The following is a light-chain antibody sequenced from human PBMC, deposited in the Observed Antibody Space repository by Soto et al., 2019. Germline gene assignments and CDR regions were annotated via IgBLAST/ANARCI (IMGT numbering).Light chain of an antibody. CDR2: NNN. CDR3: SSWDGSLSGYV. J-gene: IGLJ1*01. CDR1: SSNIGSNY. V-gene: IGLV1-47*02. Sequence: QSVLTQPPSASGTPGQGVTISCSGSSSNIGSNYVYWYQQLPGTAPKLLIYNNNQRPSGVPDRFSASKSGTSASLAIRGLRSDDEADYYCSSWDGSLSGYVFGAGTKVTLL.